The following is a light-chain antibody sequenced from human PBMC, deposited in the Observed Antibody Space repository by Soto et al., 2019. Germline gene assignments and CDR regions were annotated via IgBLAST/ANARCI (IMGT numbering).Light chain of an antibody. J-gene: IGKJ1*01. CDR3: LQDYGDSWT. CDR2: AAS. Sequence: QMTHSPSSLCASVGDKIIITCLARRDVGSYVSWYQQTPGPDPKLLIYAASNLYTGVPSRFSGSRSGTEFPLTISSLQPEDFASYYCLQDYGDSWTLGQGTKVDI. CDR1: RDVGSY. V-gene: IGKV1-6*01.